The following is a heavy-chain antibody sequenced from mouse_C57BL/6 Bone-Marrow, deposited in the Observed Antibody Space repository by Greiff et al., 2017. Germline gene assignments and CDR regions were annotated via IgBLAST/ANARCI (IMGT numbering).Heavy chain of an antibody. V-gene: IGHV7-1*01. CDR1: GFTFSDFY. CDR2: SRNKANDYTT. CDR3: ARDPDYYGSSYKGWYFDV. Sequence: EVKLMESGGGLVQSGRSLRLSCATSGFTFSDFYMEWVRQAPGKGLEWIAASRNKANDYTTEYSASVKGRFIVSRDTSQSILYLQMNALRAEDTAIYYCARDPDYYGSSYKGWYFDVWGTGTTVTVSS. J-gene: IGHJ1*03. D-gene: IGHD1-1*01.